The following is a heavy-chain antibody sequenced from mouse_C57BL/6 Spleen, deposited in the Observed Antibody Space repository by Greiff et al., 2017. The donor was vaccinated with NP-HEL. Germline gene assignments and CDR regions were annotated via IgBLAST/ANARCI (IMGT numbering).Heavy chain of an antibody. V-gene: IGHV1-81*01. Sequence: QVQLKQSGAELARPGASVKLSCKASGYTFTSYGISWVKQRTGQGLEWIGEIYPRSGNTYYNEKFKGKATLTADKSSSTAYMELRSLTSEDSAVYFCASNYDGDYFDYWGQGTTLTVSS. CDR3: ASNYDGDYFDY. CDR1: GYTFTSYG. D-gene: IGHD2-4*01. J-gene: IGHJ2*01. CDR2: IYPRSGNT.